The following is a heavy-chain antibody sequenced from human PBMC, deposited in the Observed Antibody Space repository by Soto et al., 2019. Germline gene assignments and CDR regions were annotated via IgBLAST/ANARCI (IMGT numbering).Heavy chain of an antibody. J-gene: IGHJ4*02. CDR2: IRSKANSYAT. Sequence: EVQLVESGGGLVQPGGSLKLSCAASGFIFSGSAMEWVRQASGKGLEWVGRIRSKANSYATAYAVSVKGRFTIYRDDSRDTAYLQMNILKTEDTAGYYCARGVYDFWSGNPKGLDYWGQGTVVTVSS. D-gene: IGHD3-3*01. V-gene: IGHV3-73*02. CDR1: GFIFSGSA. CDR3: ARGVYDFWSGNPKGLDY.